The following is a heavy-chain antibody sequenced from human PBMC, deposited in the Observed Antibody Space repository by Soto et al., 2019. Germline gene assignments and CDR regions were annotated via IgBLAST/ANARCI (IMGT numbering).Heavy chain of an antibody. J-gene: IGHJ6*02. CDR3: ARARGIVVVPAALTFGYYYGMDV. CDR2: IKQDGSEK. CDR1: GFTFSSYW. D-gene: IGHD2-2*01. Sequence: EVQLVESGGGLVQPGGSLRLSCAASGFTFSSYWMSWVRQAPGKGLEWVANIKQDGSEKYYVDSVKGRFTISRDNAKNSLYLQMNSLRAEDTAVYYCARARGIVVVPAALTFGYYYGMDVWGQGTTVTVSS. V-gene: IGHV3-7*03.